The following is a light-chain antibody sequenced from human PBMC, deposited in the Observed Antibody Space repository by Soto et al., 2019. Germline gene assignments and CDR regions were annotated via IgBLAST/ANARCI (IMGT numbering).Light chain of an antibody. CDR3: QQYNNWPLT. V-gene: IGKV3-15*01. J-gene: IGKJ5*01. CDR1: QSVRRN. Sequence: EILMTQSPSTLSVSPGERATLSCRASQSVRRNLAWYQQKPGQAPRLLIYGASTRDTGIPARFSGSGSGTEFTLTISSLQSEDFELYYCQQYNNWPLTFGQGTRLEIK. CDR2: GAS.